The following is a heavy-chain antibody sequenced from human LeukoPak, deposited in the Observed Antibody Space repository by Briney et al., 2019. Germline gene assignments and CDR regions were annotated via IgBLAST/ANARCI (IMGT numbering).Heavy chain of an antibody. J-gene: IGHJ4*02. Sequence: GGSLRLSCATSGFTFSNYWMTWVRQTPGKGLEWVANIKQDESEKYYVDSVKGRFTISRDNAKNSLYLQMNSLRAEDTAVYYCARAGDILTGYIDYWGQGTLVTVSS. CDR1: GFTFSNYW. V-gene: IGHV3-7*04. CDR2: IKQDESEK. D-gene: IGHD3-9*01. CDR3: ARAGDILTGYIDY.